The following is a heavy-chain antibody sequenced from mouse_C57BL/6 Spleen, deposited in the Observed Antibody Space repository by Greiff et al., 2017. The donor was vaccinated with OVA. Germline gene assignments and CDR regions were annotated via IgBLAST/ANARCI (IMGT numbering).Heavy chain of an antibody. CDR3: TRRDYDPYYYAMDY. Sequence: VQLVESGAELVRPGASVTLSCKASGYTFTDYEMHWVKQTPVHGLEWIGAIDPETGGTAYNQKFKGKAILTADKSSSTAYMELCRLTSEDSAVYYCTRRDYDPYYYAMDYWGQGTSVTVSA. CDR1: GYTFTDYE. V-gene: IGHV1-15*01. D-gene: IGHD2-4*01. J-gene: IGHJ4*01. CDR2: IDPETGGT.